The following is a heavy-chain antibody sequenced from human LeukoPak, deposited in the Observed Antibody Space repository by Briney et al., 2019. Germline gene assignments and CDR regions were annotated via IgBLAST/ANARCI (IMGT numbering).Heavy chain of an antibody. V-gene: IGHV1-18*04. J-gene: IGHJ4*02. Sequence: ASVKVSCKASGYTFTGYYMHWVRQAPGQGLEWMGWISAYNGNTNYAQKLQGRVTMTTDTSTSTAYMELRSLRSDDTAVYYCARTYYYDSSGYSVLGDFDYWGQGTLVTVSS. CDR1: GYTFTGYY. CDR3: ARTYYYDSSGYSVLGDFDY. CDR2: ISAYNGNT. D-gene: IGHD3-22*01.